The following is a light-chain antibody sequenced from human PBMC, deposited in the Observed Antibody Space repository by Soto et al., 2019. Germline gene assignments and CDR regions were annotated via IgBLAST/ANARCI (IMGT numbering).Light chain of an antibody. Sequence: QSVLTQPASVSGSPGQSITISCTGTSSDVGGYNCVSWYQQHPGKAPKLMIYEVSNRPSGLSDRFSGSKSGNTASLTISGLHAEDEADYYCSSYTSSSTWVFGGGTKLTVL. CDR3: SSYTSSSTWV. J-gene: IGLJ3*02. CDR2: EVS. V-gene: IGLV2-14*01. CDR1: SSDVGGYNC.